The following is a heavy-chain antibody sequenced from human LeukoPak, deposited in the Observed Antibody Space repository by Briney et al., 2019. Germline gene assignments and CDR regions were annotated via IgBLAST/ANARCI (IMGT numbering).Heavy chain of an antibody. J-gene: IGHJ4*02. V-gene: IGHV3-9*01. CDR1: GFTFDDYA. Sequence: GGSLRLSCAASGFTFDDYAMHWVRQAPGKGLEWVSGISWNSGSIGYADSVKGRFTISRDNAKSSLYLQMNSLRAEDTALYYCAKSMGGVGATTAFDYWGQGTLVTVSS. CDR3: AKSMGGVGATTAFDY. D-gene: IGHD1-26*01. CDR2: ISWNSGSI.